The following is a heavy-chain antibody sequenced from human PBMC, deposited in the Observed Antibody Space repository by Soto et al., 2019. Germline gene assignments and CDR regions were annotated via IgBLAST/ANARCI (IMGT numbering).Heavy chain of an antibody. CDR3: ARESVKKNFDY. CDR2: IYSGGST. Sequence: GGSLRLSCAASGLTVSSNYMSWVRQAPGKGLEWVSVIYSGGSTYYADSVKGRFTISRDNSKNTLYLQMNSLRAEDTAVYYCARESVKKNFDYWGQGTLVTVSS. J-gene: IGHJ4*02. CDR1: GLTVSSNY. V-gene: IGHV3-53*01.